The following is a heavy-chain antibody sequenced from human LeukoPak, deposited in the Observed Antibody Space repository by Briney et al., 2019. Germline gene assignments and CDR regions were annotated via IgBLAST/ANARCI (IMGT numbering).Heavy chain of an antibody. J-gene: IGHJ4*02. CDR2: IYYSGST. V-gene: IGHV4-30-4*01. CDR1: GGSLSSGDYY. CDR3: ARDSSGRQIDY. Sequence: PSETLSLTCTVSGGSLSSGDYYWSWIRQPPGKGLEWIGYIYYSGSTYYNPSLKSRVTISVDTSKNQFSLKLSSVTAADTAVYYCARDSSGRQIDYWGQGTLVTVSS. D-gene: IGHD3-22*01.